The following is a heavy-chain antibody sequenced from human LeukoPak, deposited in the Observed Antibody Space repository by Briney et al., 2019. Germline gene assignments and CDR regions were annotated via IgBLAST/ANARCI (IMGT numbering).Heavy chain of an antibody. J-gene: IGHJ1*01. CDR1: GFTFSSYG. CDR2: ISGSGGST. CDR3: AKDVNYYDSSGYSIFQH. D-gene: IGHD3-22*01. Sequence: AGGSLRLSCAASGFTFSSYGMSWVRQAPGKGLEWVSAISGSGGSTYYADSVKGRFTISRDNSKNTLYLQMNSLRAEDTAVYYCAKDVNYYDSSGYSIFQHWGQGTLVTVSS. V-gene: IGHV3-23*01.